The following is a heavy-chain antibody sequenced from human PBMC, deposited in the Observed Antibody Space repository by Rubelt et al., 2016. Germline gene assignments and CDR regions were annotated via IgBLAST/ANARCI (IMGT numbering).Heavy chain of an antibody. J-gene: IGHJ4*02. CDR3: ASLQYSSGWYSDY. D-gene: IGHD6-19*01. V-gene: IGHV1-69*04. CDR1: GGTFSSYA. CDR2: IIPLLGIA. Sequence: QVQLVQSGAEVKKPGFSVKVSCKASGGTFSSYAISWVRQAPGQGLEWMGGIIPLLGIANDAQKVRCRVTITADKCTSTAYIELSSLGSEDTAVYYCASLQYSSGWYSDYWGQGTLVTVSS.